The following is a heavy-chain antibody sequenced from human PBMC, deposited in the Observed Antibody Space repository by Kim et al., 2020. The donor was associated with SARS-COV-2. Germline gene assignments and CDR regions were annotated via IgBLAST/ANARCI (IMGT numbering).Heavy chain of an antibody. D-gene: IGHD3-22*01. V-gene: IGHV3-23*01. Sequence: GGSLRLSCAASGFTFSSYAMSWVRQAPGKGLGWVAAIRGSGGSTYYADSVKGRFTISRDNSKNTLYLQMNSLRAEATAVYYCAKDMGPGWIVVADSDYWGQGTLVTVSS. J-gene: IGHJ4*02. CDR2: IRGSGGST. CDR1: GFTFSSYA. CDR3: AKDMGPGWIVVADSDY.